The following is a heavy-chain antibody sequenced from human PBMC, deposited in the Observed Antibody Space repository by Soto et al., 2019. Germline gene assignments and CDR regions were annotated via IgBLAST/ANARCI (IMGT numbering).Heavy chain of an antibody. Sequence: PGGSLRLSXAASGFTFSSYAMHWVRQAPGKGLEWVAVISYDGSNKYYADSVKGRFTISRDNSKNTLYLQMNSLRAEDTAVYYCARVEGVVVPAAMGRWYYGMDVWGQGTTVTVSS. D-gene: IGHD2-2*01. CDR3: ARVEGVVVPAAMGRWYYGMDV. J-gene: IGHJ6*02. V-gene: IGHV3-30-3*01. CDR1: GFTFSSYA. CDR2: ISYDGSNK.